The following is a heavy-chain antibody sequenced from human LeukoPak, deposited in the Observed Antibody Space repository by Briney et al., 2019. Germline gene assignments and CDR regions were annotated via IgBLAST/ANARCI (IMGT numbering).Heavy chain of an antibody. V-gene: IGHV3-23*01. Sequence: GGSLRLSCAASGFTFSSYAMSWVRQAPGKGLEWVSAISGSGGSTYYADSVKGRFTISRDNSENTLYLQMNSLRAEDTAVYYCAKSGSRGYSYGYGYFDYWGQGTLVTVSS. CDR1: GFTFSSYA. CDR3: AKSGSRGYSYGYGYFDY. CDR2: ISGSGGST. D-gene: IGHD5-18*01. J-gene: IGHJ4*02.